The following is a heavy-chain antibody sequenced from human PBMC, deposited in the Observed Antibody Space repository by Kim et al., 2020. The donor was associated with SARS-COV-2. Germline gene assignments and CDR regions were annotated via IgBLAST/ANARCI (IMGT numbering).Heavy chain of an antibody. CDR3: ARDRHSSSWLGYYYYYGMDV. J-gene: IGHJ6*02. D-gene: IGHD6-13*01. V-gene: IGHV3-30*04. CDR1: GFTFSSYA. Sequence: GGSLRLSCAASGFTFSSYAMHWVRQAPGKGLEWVAVISYDGSNKYYADSVKGRFTISRDNSKNTLYLQMNSLRAEDTAVYYCARDRHSSSWLGYYYYYGMDVWGQGTTVTVSS. CDR2: ISYDGSNK.